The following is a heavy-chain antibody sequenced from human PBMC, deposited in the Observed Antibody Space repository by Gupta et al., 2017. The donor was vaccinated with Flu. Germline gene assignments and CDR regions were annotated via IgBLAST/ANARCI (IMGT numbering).Heavy chain of an antibody. V-gene: IGHV1-69*01. D-gene: IGHD3-22*01. CDR2: IIPLFGTA. CDR3: ARGGVYYYDSSGET. J-gene: IGHJ4*02. Sequence: QVQLVQSGAEVKKPGSSVKVSCKASGVIFSNYAINWVRQAPGQGLEWMGGIIPLFGTANYAQNFQGRVTITADESTSTAYMELSSLRSEDTAVYYCARGGVYYYDSSGETWGQGTLVTVSS. CDR1: GVIFSNYA.